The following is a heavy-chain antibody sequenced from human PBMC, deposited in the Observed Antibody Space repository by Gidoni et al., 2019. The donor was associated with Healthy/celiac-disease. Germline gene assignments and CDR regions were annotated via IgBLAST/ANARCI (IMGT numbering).Heavy chain of an antibody. CDR3: AADPRTTVGDY. V-gene: IGHV1-58*01. D-gene: IGHD4-17*01. CDR1: GFTFTSSA. Sequence: QIQPVQSGPEVKKPGTSVKVYCKASGFTFTSSAVQWVRQARGQRLEWIGWIAVGSGNTNYAQKFQERVTITRDMSTSTAYMGLSSLRSEDTAGYYCAADPRTTVGDYWGQGTLVTVSS. CDR2: IAVGSGNT. J-gene: IGHJ4*02.